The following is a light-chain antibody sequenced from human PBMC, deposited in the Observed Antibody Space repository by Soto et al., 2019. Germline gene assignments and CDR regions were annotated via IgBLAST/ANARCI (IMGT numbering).Light chain of an antibody. CDR2: KAS. Sequence: DIQMTQSPSTLSASVGDRVTITCRASQSINSWLAWYQHKPGKAPKLLIYKASSLESGVPSRFSGSGSRTEFTLTISTLQPEDFASYYCLQYNSHSWTFGQETKVEMK. CDR3: LQYNSHSWT. V-gene: IGKV1-5*03. CDR1: QSINSW. J-gene: IGKJ1*01.